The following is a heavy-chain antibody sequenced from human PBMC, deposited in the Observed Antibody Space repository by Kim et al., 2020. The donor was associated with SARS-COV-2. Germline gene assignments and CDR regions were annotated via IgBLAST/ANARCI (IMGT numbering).Heavy chain of an antibody. Sequence: GGSLRLSCAASGFTFNSYAMHWVRQAPGKGLEYVSAISSDGGGTYYGSSVKGRFTISRDNSKNTLYLQMGSLRSEDMAVYYCASERGYCSTAGCAYRDYYYTVGMWGTETTVSVS. CDR2: ISSDGGGT. CDR1: GFTFNSYA. CDR3: ASERGYCSTAGCAYRDYYYTVGM. J-gene: IGHJ6*03. V-gene: IGHV3-64*01. D-gene: IGHD2-2*03.